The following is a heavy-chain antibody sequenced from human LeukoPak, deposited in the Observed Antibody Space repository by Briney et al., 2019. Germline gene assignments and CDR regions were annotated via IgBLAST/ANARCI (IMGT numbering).Heavy chain of an antibody. Sequence: SETLSLTCTVSGGSVSSSSYYWGWIRQPPGKGLEWTGSIYYSGSTHCNPSLQSRVTISVDTSKNHFSLKLRSVTAADTAVYYCARHVFHSSTWYGPIDYWGQGTLVTVSS. J-gene: IGHJ4*02. CDR1: GGSVSSSSYY. CDR2: IYYSGST. CDR3: ARHVFHSSTWYGPIDY. D-gene: IGHD6-13*01. V-gene: IGHV4-39*01.